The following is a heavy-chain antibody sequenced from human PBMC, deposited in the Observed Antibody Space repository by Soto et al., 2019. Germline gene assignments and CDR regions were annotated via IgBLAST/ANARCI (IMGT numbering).Heavy chain of an antibody. CDR3: ASDKGMATIRFGYYYGMDV. V-gene: IGHV3-74*01. CDR2: INSDGSST. J-gene: IGHJ6*02. Sequence: EVQLVESGGGLVQPGGSLRLSCAASGFTFSSYWMHWVRQAPGKGLVWVSRINSDGSSTSYADSVKGRFTISRDNAKNTLYLQMNSLRAEDTAVYYCASDKGMATIRFGYYYGMDVWGQGTTVTVSS. CDR1: GFTFSSYW. D-gene: IGHD5-12*01.